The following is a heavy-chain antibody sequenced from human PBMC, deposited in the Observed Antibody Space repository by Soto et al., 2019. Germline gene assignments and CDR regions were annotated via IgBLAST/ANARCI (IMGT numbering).Heavy chain of an antibody. CDR3: ARTLDYANMDV. CDR1: GDSVRNQY. CDR2: IYRSGST. J-gene: IGHJ6*03. V-gene: IGHV4-4*09. Sequence: PSETLSLTCTVSGDSVRNQYWSWIRRPPGRGLEWIGYIYRSGSTKYNPSLKSRLTISVDTSKNQFSLKLSSVTAADTAVYYCARTLDYANMDVWVKGPTVTVSS. D-gene: IGHD3-16*01.